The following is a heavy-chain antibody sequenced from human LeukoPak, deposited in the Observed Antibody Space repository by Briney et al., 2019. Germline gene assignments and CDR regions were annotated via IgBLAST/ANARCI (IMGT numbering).Heavy chain of an antibody. V-gene: IGHV1-2*02. CDR2: INPNSGGT. Sequence: ASVKVSCKASGYTFTGYYMHWVRQAPGQGLERMGWINPNSGGTNYAQKFQGRVTMTRDTSISTAYMELSRLRSDDTAVYYCARDLSGSFALGYWGQGTLVTVSS. CDR1: GYTFTGYY. CDR3: ARDLSGSFALGY. J-gene: IGHJ4*02. D-gene: IGHD1-26*01.